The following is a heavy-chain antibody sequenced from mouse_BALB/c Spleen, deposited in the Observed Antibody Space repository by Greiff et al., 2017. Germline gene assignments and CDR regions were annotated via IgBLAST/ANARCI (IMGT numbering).Heavy chain of an antibody. CDR2: ISSGGSYT. CDR1: GFTFSSYT. Sequence: EVMLVESGGGLVKPGGSLKLSCAASGFTFSSYTMSWVRQTPEKRLEWVATISSGGSYTYYPDSVKGRFTISRDNAKNTLYLQMSSLKSEDTAMYYCTRDKTTALFDYWGQGTTLTVSS. J-gene: IGHJ2*01. D-gene: IGHD1-2*01. CDR3: TRDKTTALFDY. V-gene: IGHV5-6-4*01.